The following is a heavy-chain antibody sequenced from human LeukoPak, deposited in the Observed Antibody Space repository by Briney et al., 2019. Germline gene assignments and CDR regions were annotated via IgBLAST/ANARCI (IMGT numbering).Heavy chain of an antibody. CDR2: MNPNSGNT. V-gene: IGHV1-8*01. D-gene: IGHD2-15*01. J-gene: IGHJ4*02. Sequence: GASVKVSCKASGYTFTSYDINWVRQATGQGLEWMGWMNPNSGNTGYAQKFQGRVTMTRNTSISTAYMELSSLRSEDTAVYYCARATSGYCSGGSCSAFDYWGQGTLVTVSS. CDR1: GYTFTSYD. CDR3: ARATSGYCSGGSCSAFDY.